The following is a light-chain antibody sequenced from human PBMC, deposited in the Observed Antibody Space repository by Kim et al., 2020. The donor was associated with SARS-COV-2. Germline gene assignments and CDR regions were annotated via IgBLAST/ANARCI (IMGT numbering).Light chain of an antibody. CDR2: RDN. Sequence: VALGQTARITCGGNNIGSKNVHWYQQKPGQAPVLVIYRDNNRPSGIPERFSGSNSGNTATLTISRAQAGDEAEYYCQVWDSSTAWVFGGGTQLTVL. CDR1: NIGSKN. J-gene: IGLJ3*02. CDR3: QVWDSSTAWV. V-gene: IGLV3-9*01.